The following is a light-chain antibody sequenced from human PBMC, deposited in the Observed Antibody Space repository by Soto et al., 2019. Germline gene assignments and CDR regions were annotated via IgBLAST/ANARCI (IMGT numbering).Light chain of an antibody. CDR2: KAS. J-gene: IGKJ1*01. Sequence: DIQMTQSPSTLSASVGDRVTITCRASQSISNWLAWYQQKPGKAPKLLIYKASTLESGVPSRFSGSGSGTDFTLTISCLQSEDFATYYCQQYYSYPRAFGQGTKVDIK. V-gene: IGKV1-5*03. CDR1: QSISNW. CDR3: QQYYSYPRA.